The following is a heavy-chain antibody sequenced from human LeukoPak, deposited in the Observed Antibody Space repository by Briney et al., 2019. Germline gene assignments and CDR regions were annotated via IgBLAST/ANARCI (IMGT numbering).Heavy chain of an antibody. V-gene: IGHV4-59*08. CDR2: IYYSGST. D-gene: IGHD3-22*01. CDR3: ARHLPSYCYDSSGYPYFDY. J-gene: IGHJ4*02. Sequence: PSETLSLTCTVSGGSISSYYWSWIRQPPGKGLEWVGYIYYSGSTNYNPSPKSRVTISVDTSNNQFSLKLSSVTAADTAVYYCARHLPSYCYDSSGYPYFDYWGQGTLVTVSS. CDR1: GGSISSYY.